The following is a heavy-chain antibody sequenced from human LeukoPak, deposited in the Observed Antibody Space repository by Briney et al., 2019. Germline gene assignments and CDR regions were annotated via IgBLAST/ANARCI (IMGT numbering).Heavy chain of an antibody. CDR1: GFTFDDYG. D-gene: IGHD2-2*01. CDR3: ANVNAMSTGY. Sequence: AGGSLRLSCAASGFTFDDYGMSWVRQAPGKGLEWVSGINWNGGSTGYADSVKGRFTISRDNSKNTLYLQMNSLRAEDTAVYYCANVNAMSTGYWGQGTLVTVSS. V-gene: IGHV3-20*04. J-gene: IGHJ4*02. CDR2: INWNGGST.